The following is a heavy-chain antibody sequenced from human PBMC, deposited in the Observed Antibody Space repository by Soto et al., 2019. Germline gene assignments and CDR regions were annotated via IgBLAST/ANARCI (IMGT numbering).Heavy chain of an antibody. J-gene: IGHJ5*02. Sequence: PSETLSLTCTVSGAPITSGAYSWSWIRQPPGKGLEWIGFIYQSGSTHYNPSLKSRVTISVDRSKNHFSLQLTSLTAADTAVYYCARDMSGCSSSDCYWSGWFDPRGPGTLVNVSS. D-gene: IGHD2-21*02. CDR2: IYQSGST. CDR3: ARDMSGCSSSDCYWSGWFDP. CDR1: GAPITSGAYS. V-gene: IGHV4-30-2*01.